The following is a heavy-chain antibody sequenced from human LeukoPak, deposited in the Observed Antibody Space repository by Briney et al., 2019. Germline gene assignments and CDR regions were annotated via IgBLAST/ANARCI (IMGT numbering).Heavy chain of an antibody. V-gene: IGHV1-18*01. J-gene: IGHJ5*02. Sequence: EASVKVSCKASGYTFTSYGISWVRQAPGQGLEWMGLISAYNGNTNYAQKLQGRVTMTTDTSTSTAYMERRSLRSDDTAVYYWARDEGWRWFDPWGQGTLLTVSS. CDR1: GYTFTSYG. CDR3: ARDEGWRWFDP. CDR2: ISAYNGNT.